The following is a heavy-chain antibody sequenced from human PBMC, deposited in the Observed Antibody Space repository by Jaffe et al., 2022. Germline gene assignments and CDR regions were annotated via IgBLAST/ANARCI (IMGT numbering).Heavy chain of an antibody. CDR2: ISPKGDET. CDR1: GFIFSDFT. CDR3: VRHDGYGSYDW. J-gene: IGHJ4*02. Sequence: EVQLVESGGGLVQPGGSLRLSCVGSGFIFSDFTMHWVRQAPGKGLEYVSAISPKGDETFYANFVEGRFTISRDNSKNTLSLQMGSLRAEDMAVYYCVRHDGYGSYDWWGQGTLVTVSS. V-gene: IGHV3-64*01. D-gene: IGHD3-10*01.